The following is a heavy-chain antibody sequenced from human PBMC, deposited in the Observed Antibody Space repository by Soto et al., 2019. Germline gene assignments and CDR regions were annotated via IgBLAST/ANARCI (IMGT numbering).Heavy chain of an antibody. CDR2: MNPNSGNT. CDR3: ARGLSRYSSSWSTYYYYYMDV. CDR1: GYTFTSYD. J-gene: IGHJ6*03. D-gene: IGHD6-13*01. Sequence: ASVKVSCKASGYTFTSYDINWVRQATGQGLEWMGWMNPNSGNTGYAQKFQGRVTMTRNTSISTAYRELSGLGSEDTAVYYCARGLSRYSSSWSTYYYYYMDVWGKGTTVTVSS. V-gene: IGHV1-8*01.